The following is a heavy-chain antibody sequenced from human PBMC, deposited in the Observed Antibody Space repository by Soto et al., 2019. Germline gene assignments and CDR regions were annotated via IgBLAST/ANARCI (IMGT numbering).Heavy chain of an antibody. Sequence: SETLSLTCTVSGGSISSGDYYWSWIRHPPGKGMEWIGYINYCGTTNYNPSLKGRVTISLHTSKNQFPLRLTSMTAADTAIYYCARVFRGSRFYHMDIWGNGTPVTVSS. CDR1: GGSISSGDYY. V-gene: IGHV4-30-4*01. CDR2: INYCGTT. D-gene: IGHD3-10*01. J-gene: IGHJ6*03. CDR3: ARVFRGSRFYHMDI.